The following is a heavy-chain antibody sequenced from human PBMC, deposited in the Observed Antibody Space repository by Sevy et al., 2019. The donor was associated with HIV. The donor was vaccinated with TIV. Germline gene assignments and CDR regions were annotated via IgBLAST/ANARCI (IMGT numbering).Heavy chain of an antibody. CDR2: ISGSGGST. V-gene: IGHV3-23*01. D-gene: IGHD3-22*01. J-gene: IGHJ5*02. CDR3: AKDEELNYYDSSGYHNNWFDP. CDR1: GFTFSSYA. Sequence: GGSLRLSCAASGFTFSSYAMSWVRQAPGKGLEWVSAISGSGGSTYYADSVKGRFTISRDNSKNTLYLQMNSLRAEDTAVYYCAKDEELNYYDSSGYHNNWFDPWGQGTLVTVSS.